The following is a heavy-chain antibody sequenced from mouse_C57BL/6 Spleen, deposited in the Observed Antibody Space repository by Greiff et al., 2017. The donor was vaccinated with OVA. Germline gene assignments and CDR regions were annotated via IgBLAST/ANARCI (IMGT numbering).Heavy chain of an antibody. CDR3: ARLLDYDEGYAMDY. CDR1: GFTFSDYG. V-gene: IGHV5-15*01. J-gene: IGHJ4*01. D-gene: IGHD2-4*01. Sequence: EVQVVESGGGLVQPGGSLKLSCAASGFTFSDYGMAWVRQAPRKGPEWVAFISNLAYSIYYADTVTGRFTISRENAKNTLYLEMSILRSEDTAMYYCARLLDYDEGYAMDYWGQGTSVTVSS. CDR2: ISNLAYSI.